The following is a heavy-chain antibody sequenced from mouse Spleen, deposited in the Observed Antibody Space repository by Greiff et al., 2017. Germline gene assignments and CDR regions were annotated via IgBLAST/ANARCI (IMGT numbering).Heavy chain of an antibody. V-gene: IGHV1-42*01. Sequence: VQLQQSGPELVKPGASVKISCKASGYSFTGYYMNWVKQSPEKSLEWIGEINPSTGGTTYNQKFKAKATLTVDKSSSTAYMQLKSLTSEDSAVYYCARSDGYDVDYAMDYWGQGTSVTVSS. CDR1: GYSFTGYY. J-gene: IGHJ4*01. D-gene: IGHD2-2*01. CDR2: INPSTGGT. CDR3: ARSDGYDVDYAMDY.